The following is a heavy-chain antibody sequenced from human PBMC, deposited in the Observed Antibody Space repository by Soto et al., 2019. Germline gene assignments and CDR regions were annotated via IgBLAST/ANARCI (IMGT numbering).Heavy chain of an antibody. V-gene: IGHV3-23*01. J-gene: IGHJ6*02. CDR1: GFTFSSYA. D-gene: IGHD3-22*01. CDR3: AKARYYDSSGPRGYYYYGMDV. CDR2: ISGSGGST. Sequence: EVQLLESGGGLVQPGGSLRLSCAASGFTFSSYAMSWVRQAPGKGLEWVSAISGSGGSTYYADSVKGRFTISRDNSKNTLYLQMNSLRAEDTAVYYCAKARYYDSSGPRGYYYYGMDVWGQGTTVTVSS.